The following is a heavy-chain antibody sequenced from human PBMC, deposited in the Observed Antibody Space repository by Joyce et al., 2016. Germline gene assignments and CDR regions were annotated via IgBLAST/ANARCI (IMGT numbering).Heavy chain of an antibody. V-gene: IGHV5-51*01. J-gene: IGHJ4*02. CDR2: IYPCASRT. CDR1: GFGFNGYW. CDR3: ARVISHSHFDT. D-gene: IGHD2-21*01. Sequence: EVQLVQSGAEVQKPGESLKISCKSSGFGFNGYWIAWVRQMPGKGLEWMGNIYPCASRTRYSPSFQGQVTISADKSINTAYLHWSSLKASDTAIYYCARVISHSHFDTWGQGTLVTVSS.